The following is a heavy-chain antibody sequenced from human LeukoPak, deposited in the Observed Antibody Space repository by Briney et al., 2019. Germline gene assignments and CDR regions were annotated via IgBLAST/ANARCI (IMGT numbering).Heavy chain of an antibody. CDR1: GFTVSSNY. CDR2: IYSGGST. Sequence: PGGSLRLSCAASGFTVSSNYMSWVRQAPGKGLEWVSVIYSGGSTYYADSVKGRFTISRDNSKNTLYLQMNSLRAEDTAVYYCARVLWYDSSGYYPPGYYYYGMDVWGQGTTVTVSS. V-gene: IGHV3-66*01. D-gene: IGHD3-22*01. J-gene: IGHJ6*02. CDR3: ARVLWYDSSGYYPPGYYYYGMDV.